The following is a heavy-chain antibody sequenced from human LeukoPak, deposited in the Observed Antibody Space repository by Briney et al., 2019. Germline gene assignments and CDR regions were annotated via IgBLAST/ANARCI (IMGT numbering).Heavy chain of an antibody. CDR1: GCTFTDYY. CDR3: ARTLIAAPVDY. CDR2: INTHSGGT. D-gene: IGHD6-6*01. Sequence: ASVKVSCKASGCTFTDYYMHWVRQAPGQGLEWMGWINTHSGGTSYAQRFQGRVTMTRDTSISTAYMDLNRLRSDDTAVYYCARTLIAAPVDYWGQGTLVTVSS. V-gene: IGHV1-2*02. J-gene: IGHJ4*02.